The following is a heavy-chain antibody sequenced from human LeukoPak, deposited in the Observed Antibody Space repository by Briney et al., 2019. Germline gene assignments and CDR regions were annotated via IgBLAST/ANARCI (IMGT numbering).Heavy chain of an antibody. CDR1: GGTFSSYA. CDR2: IIPIFGTA. Sequence: ASVKVSCKASGGTFSSYAISWVRQAPGQGLEWMGGIIPIFGTANYAQKFQGRVTITTDESTSTAYMELSSLRSEDTAVYYCARDLKETTDAFDIWGQGTMVTVSS. J-gene: IGHJ3*02. V-gene: IGHV1-69*05. CDR3: ARDLKETTDAFDI. D-gene: IGHD1-1*01.